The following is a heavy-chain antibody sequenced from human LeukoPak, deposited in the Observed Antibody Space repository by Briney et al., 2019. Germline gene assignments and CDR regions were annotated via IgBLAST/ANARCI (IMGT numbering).Heavy chain of an antibody. CDR2: IHSDGTTT. J-gene: IGHJ4*02. CDR1: GFAFSSNW. D-gene: IGHD4-23*01. Sequence: GGSLRLSCAAFGFAFSSNWMHWVRQAPGKGLGWVSRIHSDGTTTSYADSVKGRFTISRDNAKNTLYLQMNSLRAEDTAVYFCARDHGYGGRFDFDFWGQGTLVTVSS. CDR3: ARDHGYGGRFDFDF. V-gene: IGHV3-74*01.